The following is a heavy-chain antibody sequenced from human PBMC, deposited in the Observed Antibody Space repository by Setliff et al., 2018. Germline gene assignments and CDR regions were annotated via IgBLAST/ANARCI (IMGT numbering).Heavy chain of an antibody. V-gene: IGHV3-21*01. CDR3: ARASSSGNYNFWSGYYDGDAFDI. CDR2: ISSSSSYI. D-gene: IGHD3-3*01. Sequence: PGGSLRLSCAASGFTFSSYSMNWVRQAPGKGLEWVSSISSSSSYIYYADSVKGRFTISRDNAKNSLYLQMNSLRAEDTAVYYCARASSSGNYNFWSGYYDGDAFDI. CDR1: GFTFSSYS. J-gene: IGHJ3*02.